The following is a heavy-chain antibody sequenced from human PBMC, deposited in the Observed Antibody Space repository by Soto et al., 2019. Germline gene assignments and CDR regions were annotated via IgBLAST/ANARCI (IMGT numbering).Heavy chain of an antibody. J-gene: IGHJ5*02. Sequence: SETLSLTCTVSAGSISSRSYYWGWIRQPPGKGLEWIGSIYYSGITYYSPSLESRVTISVDTSKNQFSLKLNSVTAADTAVYYCARQSIRESSGAIDPWGQGALVTVSS. CDR2: IYYSGIT. CDR3: ARQSIRESSGAIDP. CDR1: AGSISSRSYY. V-gene: IGHV4-39*01. D-gene: IGHD6-19*01.